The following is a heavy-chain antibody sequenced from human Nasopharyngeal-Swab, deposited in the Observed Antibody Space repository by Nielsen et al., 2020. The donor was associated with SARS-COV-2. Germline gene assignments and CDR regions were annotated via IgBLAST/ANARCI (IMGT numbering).Heavy chain of an antibody. D-gene: IGHD3-10*01. J-gene: IGHJ4*02. Sequence: SVKVSCKASGYTFTSYAMSWVRQAPGQGLEWMGGIIPIFGTANYAQKFQGRVTITADKSTSTAYMELSSLRSEDTAVYYCARGSTMVRGVIIRGYYFDYWGQGTLVTVSS. CDR2: IIPIFGTA. CDR3: ARGSTMVRGVIIRGYYFDY. CDR1: GYTFTSYA. V-gene: IGHV1-69*06.